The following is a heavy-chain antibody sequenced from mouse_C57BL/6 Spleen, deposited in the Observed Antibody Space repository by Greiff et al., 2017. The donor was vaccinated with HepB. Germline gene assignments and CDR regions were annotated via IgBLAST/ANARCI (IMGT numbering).Heavy chain of an antibody. D-gene: IGHD2-1*01. J-gene: IGHJ2*01. V-gene: IGHV1-9*01. CDR2: ILPGSGST. CDR3: ARRGYYGLPYFDY. Sequence: QVQLQQSGAELMKPGASVKLSCKATGYTFTGYWIEWVKQRPGHGLEWIGEILPGSGSTNYNEKFKGKATVTADTSSNTAYMQLSSLTTEDSAIYYCARRGYYGLPYFDYWGQGTTLTVSS. CDR1: GYTFTGYW.